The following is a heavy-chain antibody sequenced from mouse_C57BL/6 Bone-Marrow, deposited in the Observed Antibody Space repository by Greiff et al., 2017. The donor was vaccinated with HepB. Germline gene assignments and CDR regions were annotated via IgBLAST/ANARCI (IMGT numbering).Heavy chain of an antibody. D-gene: IGHD1-1*01. CDR1: GYTFTSYW. J-gene: IGHJ2*01. Sequence: QVQLQQPGAELARPGSSVKLSCKASGYTFTSYWMHWVKQRPIQGLEWIGNIDPSDSETHYNQKFKDKATLTVDKSSSTTYMQLSSLTSEDSAVYDYARWGHYDDSSLYFDYGGRGTTLTVSA. CDR3: ARWGHYDDSSLYFDY. V-gene: IGHV1-52*01. CDR2: IDPSDSET.